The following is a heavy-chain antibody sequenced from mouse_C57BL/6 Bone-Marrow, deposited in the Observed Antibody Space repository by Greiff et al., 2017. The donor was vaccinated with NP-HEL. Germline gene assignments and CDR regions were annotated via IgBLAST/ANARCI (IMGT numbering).Heavy chain of an antibody. CDR1: GYTFTSYW. CDR2: IDPSDSET. D-gene: IGHD1-1*01. V-gene: IGHV1-52*01. Sequence: QVQLQQPGAELVRPGSSVKLSCKASGYTFTSYWMHWVKQRPIQGLEWIGNIDPSDSETHYNQKFKDKATLTVDKSSSTAYMQLSSLTSVDSAVYYCAREDYYGAYFDYWGQGTTLTVSS. J-gene: IGHJ2*01. CDR3: AREDYYGAYFDY.